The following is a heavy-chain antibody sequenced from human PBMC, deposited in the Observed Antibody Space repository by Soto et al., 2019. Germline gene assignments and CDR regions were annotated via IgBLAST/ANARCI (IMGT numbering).Heavy chain of an antibody. J-gene: IGHJ4*02. CDR2: IDWDDDK. CDR3: ARTKPNWGSDY. V-gene: IGHV2-70*01. CDR1: GFSLSTSGIC. D-gene: IGHD7-27*01. Sequence: FGPTLANPTQTPTLTSAFSGFSLSTSGICVSWIRQPPGKALEWLALIDWDDDKYYSTSLKTRLTISKDTSKNQVVLTMTNMDPVDTATYYCARTKPNWGSDYWGQGTLVTVSS.